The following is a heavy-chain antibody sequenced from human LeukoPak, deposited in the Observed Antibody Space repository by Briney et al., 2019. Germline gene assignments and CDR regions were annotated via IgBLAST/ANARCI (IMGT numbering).Heavy chain of an antibody. V-gene: IGHV3-30-3*01. J-gene: IGHJ4*02. D-gene: IGHD3-22*01. CDR2: ISYDGSNK. CDR3: AREASDYDSSGYYLPTTYYFDY. Sequence: GETLRLSCAASGFTFSSYAMHWVRKAPGKGLEWVAVISYDGSNKYYADSVKGRFTISRDNSKNTLYLQMNSLRAEDTAVYYCAREASDYDSSGYYLPTTYYFDYWGQGTLVTVSS. CDR1: GFTFSSYA.